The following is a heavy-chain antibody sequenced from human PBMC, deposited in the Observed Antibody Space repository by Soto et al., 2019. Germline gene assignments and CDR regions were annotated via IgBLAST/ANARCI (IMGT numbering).Heavy chain of an antibody. D-gene: IGHD3-16*02. Sequence: QVQLVQSGAEVKKPGSSVKVSCKASGGTFSSYAISWVRQAPGQGLEWMGGIIPIFGTANYAQKFQGRVTITADESTSTAYMELSSLRSEDTAVYYGARNLPDDYVWGSYRYTGYFDYWFQGTLVTVSP. CDR1: GGTFSSYA. J-gene: IGHJ4*02. CDR3: ARNLPDDYVWGSYRYTGYFDY. V-gene: IGHV1-69*01. CDR2: IIPIFGTA.